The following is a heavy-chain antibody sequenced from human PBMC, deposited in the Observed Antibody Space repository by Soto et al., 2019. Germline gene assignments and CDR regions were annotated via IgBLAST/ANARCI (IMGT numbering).Heavy chain of an antibody. CDR1: GGTFSSYA. CDR2: IIRIFGTP. V-gene: IGHV1-69*12. J-gene: IGHJ6*02. D-gene: IGHD3-10*01. CDR3: ARQGSNEYYYYGMDV. Sequence: QVQLVQSGAEVKKPGSSVKVSCKASGGTFSSYAINWVRQAPGQGLEWMGGIIRIFGTPDYAQRFQGRVTITAYESTSTAYRELSSLRSEDTAVYYCARQGSNEYYYYGMDVWGQGTTVTVSS.